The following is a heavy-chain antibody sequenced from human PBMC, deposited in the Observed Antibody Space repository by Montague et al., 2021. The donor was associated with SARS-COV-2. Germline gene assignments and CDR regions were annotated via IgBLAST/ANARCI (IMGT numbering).Heavy chain of an antibody. CDR2: ISYSGST. CDR1: GASVRSGNSY. V-gene: IGHV4-61*01. Sequence: SETLSLTCTVSGASVRSGNSYWNWIRQPPGKGLEWIGYISYSGSTNYSPSLKSRVTISVDTSKNQLSLKVISATAADTAVYYCARIGYGSVGYYYIYSDWGQGTLVTVSS. J-gene: IGHJ1*01. D-gene: IGHD3-22*01. CDR3: ARIGYGSVGYYYIYSD.